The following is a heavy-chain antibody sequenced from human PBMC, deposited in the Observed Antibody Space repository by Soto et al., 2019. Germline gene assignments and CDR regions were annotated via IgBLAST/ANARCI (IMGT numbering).Heavy chain of an antibody. J-gene: IGHJ6*02. V-gene: IGHV3-30-3*01. D-gene: IGHD2-2*01. CDR3: ARDQGYCSSTSCPYYYGMDV. CDR2: ISYDGSNK. CDR1: GFTFSSYA. Sequence: PGGSLRLSCAASGFTFSSYAMHWVRQAPGKGLEWVAVISYDGSNKYYADSVKGRFTISRDNSKNTLYLQMNSLRAEDTAVYYCARDQGYCSSTSCPYYYGMDVWGQGTTVTVSS.